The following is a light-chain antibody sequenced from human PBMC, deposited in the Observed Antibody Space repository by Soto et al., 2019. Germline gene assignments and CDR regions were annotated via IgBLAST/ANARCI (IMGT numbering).Light chain of an antibody. Sequence: QSALTQPASVSGSPGQSITISCTGTSSDVGGYNYVSWYQHHPDKAPKLIIFEVSNRPSGISIRFSGSKSASTASLTISRLQAEDEADYYCTSYTRSSTYVFGTGTKLTVL. V-gene: IGLV2-14*01. J-gene: IGLJ1*01. CDR2: EVS. CDR3: TSYTRSSTYV. CDR1: SSDVGGYNY.